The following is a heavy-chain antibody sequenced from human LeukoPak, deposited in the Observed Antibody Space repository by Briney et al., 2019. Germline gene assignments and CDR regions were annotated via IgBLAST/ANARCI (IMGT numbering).Heavy chain of an antibody. D-gene: IGHD6-19*01. J-gene: IGHJ4*02. V-gene: IGHV3-9*01. CDR3: ARVRAGLQPAPYDY. Sequence: PGGSLRLSCAASGFTFDDYAMHWVRQAPGKGLEWVSGISRNSGSIGYADSVKGRFTISRDNAKNLLYLQMNSLRAEDTAVYYCARVRAGLQPAPYDYWGQGTLVTVSS. CDR1: GFTFDDYA. CDR2: ISRNSGSI.